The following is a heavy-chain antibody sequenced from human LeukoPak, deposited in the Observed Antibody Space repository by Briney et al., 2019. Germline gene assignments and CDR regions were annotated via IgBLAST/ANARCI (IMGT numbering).Heavy chain of an antibody. Sequence: SETLSLTCTVSGGSISSYYWSWIRQPPGKGLEWIGYIYYSGSTNYNPSLKSRVTISVDTSKNQFSLKLSSVTAADTAVYYCASVEMATITLGAFDIWGQGTMVTVSS. D-gene: IGHD5-24*01. CDR3: ASVEMATITLGAFDI. CDR2: IYYSGST. CDR1: GGSISSYY. J-gene: IGHJ3*02. V-gene: IGHV4-59*01.